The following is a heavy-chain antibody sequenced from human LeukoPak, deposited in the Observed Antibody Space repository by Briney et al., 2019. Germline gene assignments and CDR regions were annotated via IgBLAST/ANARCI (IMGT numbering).Heavy chain of an antibody. D-gene: IGHD3-10*01. CDR3: ARTMTSYYGEGSYGHLSVPGTIDY. CDR1: GESFSGYY. V-gene: IGHV4-34*01. Sequence: PAETLSLTCAVYGESFSGYYWTWIRQPPGKGLEWIGEINHRGSTNYNPSLKSRVTISADTSKNQFSLKLSSVTAADTAVYYCARTMTSYYGEGSYGHLSVPGTIDYWGQGTPVTVSS. J-gene: IGHJ4*02. CDR2: INHRGST.